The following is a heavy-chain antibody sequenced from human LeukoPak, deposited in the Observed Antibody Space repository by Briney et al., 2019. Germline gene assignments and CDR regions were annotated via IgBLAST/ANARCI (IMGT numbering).Heavy chain of an antibody. Sequence: ASVKVSCKVSGYTLTELSMHWVRQAPGKGLEWMGGFDPEDGETIYAQKFQGRVTMTEDTSTDTAYMELSSLRSEDTAVYYCATEGYYDSSGKGAFDIWGQGTMVTVSS. CDR3: ATEGYYDSSGKGAFDI. CDR1: GYTLTELS. V-gene: IGHV1-24*01. CDR2: FDPEDGET. J-gene: IGHJ3*02. D-gene: IGHD3-22*01.